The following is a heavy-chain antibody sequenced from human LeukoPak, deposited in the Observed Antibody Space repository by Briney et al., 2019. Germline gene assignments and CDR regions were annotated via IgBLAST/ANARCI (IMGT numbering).Heavy chain of an antibody. D-gene: IGHD4-17*01. CDR1: GGSISSYY. CDR2: IYYSGST. Sequence: SETLSLTCTVSGGSISSYYWSWIRQPPGKGLEWIGYIYYSGSTNYNPSLKSRVTISVDTSKNQFSLKLSSVAAADTAVYYCAVNDYVGWFDPWGRGTLVAVSS. CDR3: AVNDYVGWFDP. J-gene: IGHJ5*02. V-gene: IGHV4-59*01.